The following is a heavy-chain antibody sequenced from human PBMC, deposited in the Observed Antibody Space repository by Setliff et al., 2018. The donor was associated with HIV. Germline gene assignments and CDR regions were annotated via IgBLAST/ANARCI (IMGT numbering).Heavy chain of an antibody. CDR3: ARLVDSAAVPQDYFDY. CDR2: MSYTGIN. J-gene: IGHJ4*02. V-gene: IGHV4-31*01. D-gene: IGHD6-6*01. CDR1: GGSISSTTYY. Sequence: PSETLSLTCTVSGGSISSTTYYWNWFRQSPGKGLEWIGYMSYTGINNYNPSLKSLVTISLDTSKNQFSLKLSSVTAADTAVYYCARLVDSAAVPQDYFDYWGQGTLVTVSS.